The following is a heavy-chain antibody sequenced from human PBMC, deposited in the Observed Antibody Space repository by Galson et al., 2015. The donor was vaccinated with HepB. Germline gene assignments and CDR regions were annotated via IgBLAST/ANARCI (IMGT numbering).Heavy chain of an antibody. CDR1: GYTFSSYS. J-gene: IGHJ5*02. CDR2: ISDYNRYT. Sequence: SVKVSCKASGYTFSSYSITWVRQAHGQGLEWVGWISDYNRYTNYAQKFQGRVTMTTDTSTNTAYMELRTLRSDDTAVYYCARGALVVVVDATPNNWFDPWGQGTLVTVSS. D-gene: IGHD2-15*01. V-gene: IGHV1-18*01. CDR3: ARGALVVVVDATPNNWFDP.